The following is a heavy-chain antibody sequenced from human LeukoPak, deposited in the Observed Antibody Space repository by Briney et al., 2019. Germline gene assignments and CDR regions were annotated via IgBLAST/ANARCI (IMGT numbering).Heavy chain of an antibody. D-gene: IGHD3-22*01. Sequence: PGGSLRLSCAASGFTFSSYGMHWVRQAPGKGLEWVAVIWYDGSNKYYADSVKGRFTISRDNSKNTLYLRMNSLRAEDTAVYYCAKDHYDSSGYCDAFDIWGQGTMVTVSS. CDR2: IWYDGSNK. CDR3: AKDHYDSSGYCDAFDI. CDR1: GFTFSSYG. V-gene: IGHV3-33*06. J-gene: IGHJ3*02.